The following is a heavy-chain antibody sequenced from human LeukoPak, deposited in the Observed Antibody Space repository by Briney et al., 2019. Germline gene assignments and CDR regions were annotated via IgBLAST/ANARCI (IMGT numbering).Heavy chain of an antibody. D-gene: IGHD3-22*01. CDR2: IYSDGSKQ. V-gene: IGHV3-33*06. CDR1: EFIFNNYG. J-gene: IGHJ4*02. CDR3: AKDVRSGYFDY. Sequence: GGSLRLSCAASEFIFNNYGMHWVRQAPGKGLEWVAVIYSDGSKQNYADSVKGRFTISRDDSKNTVYLQMNSLRADDTAVYYCAKDVRSGYFDYWGQGTLVTVSS.